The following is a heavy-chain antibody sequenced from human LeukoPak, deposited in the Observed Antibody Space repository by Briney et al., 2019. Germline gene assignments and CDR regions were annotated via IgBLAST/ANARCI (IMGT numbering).Heavy chain of an antibody. J-gene: IGHJ4*02. CDR2: TYYRSKWYN. CDR1: GDSVSSNSVA. D-gene: IGHD3-3*01. CDR3: ARMSGAGITIFGVVIANYFDY. Sequence: SQTLSLTCAISGDSVSSNSVAWNWIRQSPSRGLEWLGRTYYRSKWYNDYAVSVKSRITINPDTSKNQFSLQLNSVTPEDTAVYYCARMSGAGITIFGVVIANYFDYWGQGTLVTVSS. V-gene: IGHV6-1*01.